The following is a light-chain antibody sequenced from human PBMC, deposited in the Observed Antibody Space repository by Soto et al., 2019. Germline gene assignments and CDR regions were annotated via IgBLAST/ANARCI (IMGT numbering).Light chain of an antibody. CDR2: DVS. CDR1: SSDVGGYNY. J-gene: IGLJ2*01. Sequence: QSALTQPRSASGSPGQSITISCTGTSSDVGGYNYVSWYQQHPAKAPKLIIFDVSKRPSGVPNRFSGSKSGNTASLTISGLQAEDEADYYCGSYTSSNTPVLFGGGTKLTVL. V-gene: IGLV2-11*01. CDR3: GSYTSSNTPVL.